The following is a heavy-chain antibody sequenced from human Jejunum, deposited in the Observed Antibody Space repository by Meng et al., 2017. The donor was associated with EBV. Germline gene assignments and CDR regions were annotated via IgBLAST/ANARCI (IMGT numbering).Heavy chain of an antibody. CDR1: GFTFNSHT. V-gene: IGHV3-23*04. CDR2: ITDSGGST. CDR3: AKLTRA. Sequence: VERGGVGGGLLQPGGALRLSCAASGFTFNSHTMSWVRQAPGKGLEWVSAITDSGGSTYYTDSVKGRFTISRDNSKNTLYLQMNSLRAEDTAVYYCAKLTRAWGQGTLVTVSS. J-gene: IGHJ5*02.